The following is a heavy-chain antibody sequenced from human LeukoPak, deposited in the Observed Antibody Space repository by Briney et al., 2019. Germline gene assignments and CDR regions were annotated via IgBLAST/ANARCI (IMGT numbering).Heavy chain of an antibody. Sequence: SETLSFTCTVSSGSTSGYYWSWVRQPPGKGLEWIGYVYVQNSEYTSYNPSLKGRVPISFDTSKNQFSLSLTGVTAADTAVYYCARNWGSGGSYLFDYWGQGTLVSVSS. CDR1: SGSTSGYY. D-gene: IGHD6-19*01. CDR2: VYVQNSEYT. J-gene: IGHJ4*02. CDR3: ARNWGSGGSYLFDY. V-gene: IGHV4-59*08.